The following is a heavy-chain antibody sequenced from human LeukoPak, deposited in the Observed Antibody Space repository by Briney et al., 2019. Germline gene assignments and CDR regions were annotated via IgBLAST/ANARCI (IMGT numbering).Heavy chain of an antibody. Sequence: GGSLRLSCAASGFSFRNYGIHWVRQAPGKGLEWVAVISYDGSDKHYADSVKGRFTISRDNSKNTLYLQMNSLRAEDTAVYYCAKWGDYDVLTGYYVSDYWGQGTLVTVSS. J-gene: IGHJ4*02. CDR3: AKWGDYDVLTGYYVSDY. CDR2: ISYDGSDK. D-gene: IGHD3-9*01. CDR1: GFSFRNYG. V-gene: IGHV3-30*18.